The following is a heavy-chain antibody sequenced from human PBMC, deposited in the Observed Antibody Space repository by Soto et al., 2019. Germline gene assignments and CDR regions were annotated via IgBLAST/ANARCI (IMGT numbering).Heavy chain of an antibody. D-gene: IGHD3-3*01. J-gene: IGHJ4*02. V-gene: IGHV3-33*01. Sequence: GGSLRLSCAASGFTFSSYGMHWVRQAPGKGLEWVAVIWYDGSNKYYADSVKGRFTISRDNSKNTLYLQMNSLRAEDTAVYYCARDSLEWLMSHMYYFDYWGQGTLVTVSS. CDR3: ARDSLEWLMSHMYYFDY. CDR2: IWYDGSNK. CDR1: GFTFSSYG.